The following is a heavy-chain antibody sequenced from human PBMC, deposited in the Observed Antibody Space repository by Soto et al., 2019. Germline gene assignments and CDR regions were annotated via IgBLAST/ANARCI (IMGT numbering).Heavy chain of an antibody. V-gene: IGHV1-69*01. CDR3: ARELQKGLFDY. CDR1: GGTFSSYA. Sequence: QVQLVQSGAEVKKPGSSVKVSCQASGGTFSSYAISWVRQAPGQGLEWMGGISPIFGTANYAQKFQGRVTITADESTSTAYMELSSLRSEDTAVYYCARELQKGLFDYWGQGTLVTVSS. CDR2: ISPIFGTA. D-gene: IGHD4-4*01. J-gene: IGHJ4*02.